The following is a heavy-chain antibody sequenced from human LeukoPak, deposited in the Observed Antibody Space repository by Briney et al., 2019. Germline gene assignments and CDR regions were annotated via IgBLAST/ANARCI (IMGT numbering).Heavy chain of an antibody. D-gene: IGHD3-9*01. CDR2: INTNTGNP. V-gene: IGHV7-4-1*02. Sequence: ASVKVSCKGSGYTFDRYGVSWVRQAPGQGLEWMGWINTNTGNPTYAQGFTGRFVFSLDTSVSTAYLQISSLKAEDTAVYYCARAAPYYDILTGYYFDWGQGTLVTASS. CDR3: ARAAPYYDILTGYYFD. J-gene: IGHJ4*02. CDR1: GYTFDRYG.